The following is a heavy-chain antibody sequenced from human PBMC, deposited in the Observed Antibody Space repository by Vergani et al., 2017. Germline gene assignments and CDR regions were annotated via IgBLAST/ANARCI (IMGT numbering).Heavy chain of an antibody. D-gene: IGHD2-2*01. CDR1: GGSISSYY. J-gene: IGHJ3*02. V-gene: IGHV4-4*07. Sequence: QVQLQESGPGLVKPSETLSLTCTVSGGSISSYYWSWIRQPAGKGLEWIGRIYTSGSTNYNPSLKSRVTMSVDTSKNQFSLKLSSVTAADTAVYYFARNVVVPAAMSAFDIWGQGTMVTVSS. CDR2: IYTSGST. CDR3: ARNVVVPAAMSAFDI.